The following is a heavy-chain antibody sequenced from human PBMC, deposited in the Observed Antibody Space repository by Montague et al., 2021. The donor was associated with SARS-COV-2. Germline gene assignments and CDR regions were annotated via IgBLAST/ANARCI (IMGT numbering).Heavy chain of an antibody. J-gene: IGHJ4*02. Sequence: SETLSLTCAIYVGSLTNHYSAWVRPPPGYVLAWVGEVTQSGRTTHYNPSLRSRVTISVDRSNNQVSLTLESVTAADTAVYYCARVPLHFDGFDYWGQGSLVTVS. CDR1: VGSLTNHY. CDR3: ARVPLHFDGFDY. V-gene: IGHV4-34*01. CDR2: VTQSGRT. D-gene: IGHD3-9*01.